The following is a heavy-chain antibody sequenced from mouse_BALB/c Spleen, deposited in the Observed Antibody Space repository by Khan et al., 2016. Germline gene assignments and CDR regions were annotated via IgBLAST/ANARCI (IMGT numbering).Heavy chain of an antibody. CDR3: ARSRWLLRYFDY. Sequence: VQLQQSGPGLVKPSQSLSLTCTVTGYSITSDYAWNWIRQFPGNKLEWMGYISYSGSTSYNPSLKSRISITRDTSKNQFFLQLNSVTTEDTATYYCARSRWLLRYFDYWGQGTTLTVSS. V-gene: IGHV3-2*02. CDR2: ISYSGST. D-gene: IGHD2-3*01. CDR1: GYSITSDYA. J-gene: IGHJ2*01.